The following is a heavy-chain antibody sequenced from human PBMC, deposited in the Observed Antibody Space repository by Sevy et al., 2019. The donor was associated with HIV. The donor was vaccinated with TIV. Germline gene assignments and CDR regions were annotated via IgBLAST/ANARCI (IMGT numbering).Heavy chain of an antibody. Sequence: GGSLRLSCAASGFTFSSYGMHWVRQGPGKGLEWVAVIWFDGSNTYYADSVKGRFTISRDIAKNTLHLQMNSLRAEDTAVYYCARESDIVVVPYFDYWGQGTLVTVSS. CDR2: IWFDGSNT. CDR1: GFTFSSYG. J-gene: IGHJ4*02. V-gene: IGHV3-33*01. CDR3: ARESDIVVVPYFDY. D-gene: IGHD2-15*01.